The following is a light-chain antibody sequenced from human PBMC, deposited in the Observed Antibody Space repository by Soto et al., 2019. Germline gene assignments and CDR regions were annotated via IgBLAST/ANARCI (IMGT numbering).Light chain of an antibody. Sequence: IVLTQSPGTVSLSPGERATLSCRASQTWSSKYLAWYKQKPGQAPRLLIYGTSTRATGVPDRFSGSGSGTDFTLTISSLEPEDFAVYYCQQRSNWPPAITFGQGTRLE. J-gene: IGKJ5*01. CDR2: GTS. CDR3: QQRSNWPPAIT. V-gene: IGKV3D-20*02. CDR1: QTWSSKY.